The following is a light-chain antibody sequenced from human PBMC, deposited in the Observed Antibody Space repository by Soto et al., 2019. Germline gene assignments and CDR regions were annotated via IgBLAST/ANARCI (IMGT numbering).Light chain of an antibody. Sequence: DIVLTQSPGTLSLSPGETAYLSCRASQNVDTSLAWYQQRPGRAPRLLMSEASRRAAGIPARFSGTGSGTDFTLIINSLEPEDVAVYYCQQRYNWPHTFGAGTRVEI. J-gene: IGKJ4*01. CDR1: QNVDTS. V-gene: IGKV3-11*01. CDR2: EAS. CDR3: QQRYNWPHT.